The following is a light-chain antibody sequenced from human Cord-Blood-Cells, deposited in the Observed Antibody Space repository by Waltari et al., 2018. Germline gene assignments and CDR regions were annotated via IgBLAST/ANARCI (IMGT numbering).Light chain of an antibody. CDR3: CSYAGSSTLV. J-gene: IGLJ2*01. CDR1: SSDVGSYNL. CDR2: EGS. V-gene: IGLV2-23*01. Sequence: QSALTQPASVSGSPGQSITISCTGTSSDVGSYNLVSWYKLHPGKAPNLMIYEGSKRPSGVSNRFSGSQSGNTASLTISGLQAEDEADYYCCSYAGSSTLVFGGGTKLTVL.